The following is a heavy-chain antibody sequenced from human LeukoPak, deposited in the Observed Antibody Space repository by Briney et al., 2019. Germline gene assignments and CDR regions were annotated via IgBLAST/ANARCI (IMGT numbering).Heavy chain of an antibody. D-gene: IGHD3-22*01. CDR3: ARDWNYYYDSSGYYLDAFDI. Sequence: ASVKVSCKASGGTFSSYAISWVRQAPGQGLEWMGSIIPIFGIANYAQKFQGRVTITTDESTSTAYMELSSLRSEDTAVYYCARDWNYYYDSSGYYLDAFDIWGQGTMVTVSS. V-gene: IGHV1-69*05. CDR1: GGTFSSYA. CDR2: IIPIFGIA. J-gene: IGHJ3*02.